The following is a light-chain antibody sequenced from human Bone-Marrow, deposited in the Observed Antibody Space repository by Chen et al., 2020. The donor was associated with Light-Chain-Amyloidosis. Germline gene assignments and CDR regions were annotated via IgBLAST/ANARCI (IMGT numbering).Light chain of an antibody. CDR1: NIGSTS. J-gene: IGLJ3*02. CDR2: DDS. CDR3: QVWDRSRDRPV. Sequence: SYVLTQPSSVSVAPGQTATIACGGNNIGSTSVHWYQQTPGQAPLLVVYDDSDRPSGIPGRLAGCNSGNTATMTSGRGEAGDEADYYCQVWDRSRDRPVFGGGTKLTVL. V-gene: IGLV3-21*02.